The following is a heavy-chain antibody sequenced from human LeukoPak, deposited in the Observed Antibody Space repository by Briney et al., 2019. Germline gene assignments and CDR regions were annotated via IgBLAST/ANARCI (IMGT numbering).Heavy chain of an antibody. CDR2: IYPSGST. Sequence: PSETLSLTCTVSGGSINTYFWTWIRQPAGKGLQWIGRIYPSGSTNYSPSLKSRLTMSVDTSNNQFSLKLSSVTAADTAVYYRARDRYGGIIDSWGQGTLVSVSS. CDR3: ARDRYGGIIDS. V-gene: IGHV4-4*07. J-gene: IGHJ4*02. CDR1: GGSINTYF. D-gene: IGHD1-1*01.